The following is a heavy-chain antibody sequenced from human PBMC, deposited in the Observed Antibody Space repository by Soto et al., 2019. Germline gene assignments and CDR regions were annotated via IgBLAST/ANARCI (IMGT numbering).Heavy chain of an antibody. J-gene: IGHJ3*02. CDR2: MNPNSGNT. CDR3: ARGKNPTTYYDYIWGSYRYPLPGAFDI. D-gene: IGHD3-16*02. V-gene: IGHV1-8*01. CDR1: GYTFTSYD. Sequence: ASVKVSCKASGYTFTSYDINWVRQATGQGLEWMGWMNPNSGNTGYAQKFQGRVTMTRNTSISTAYMELSSLRSEDTAVYYCARGKNPTTYYDYIWGSYRYPLPGAFDIWGQGTMVTVSS.